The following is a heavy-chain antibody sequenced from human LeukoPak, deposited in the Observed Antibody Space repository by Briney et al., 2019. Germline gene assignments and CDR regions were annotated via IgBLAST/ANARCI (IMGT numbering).Heavy chain of an antibody. D-gene: IGHD3-10*01. V-gene: IGHV3-48*01. CDR1: GFTFSSYS. CDR3: AREGTLLWFGESGYYYYYYYMDV. Sequence: GGSLRLSCAASGFTFSSYSMNWVRQAPGKGLEWVSYISSSSSTIYYADSVKGRFTISRDNAKNSLYLQMNSLRAEDTAVYYCAREGTLLWFGESGYYYYYYYMDVWGKGTTATVSS. J-gene: IGHJ6*03. CDR2: ISSSSSTI.